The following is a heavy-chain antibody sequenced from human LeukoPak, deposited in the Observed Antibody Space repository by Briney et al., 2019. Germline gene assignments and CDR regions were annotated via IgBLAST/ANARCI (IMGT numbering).Heavy chain of an antibody. D-gene: IGHD2-15*01. J-gene: IGHJ4*02. Sequence: INWVRQATGQGLEWMGWMNPNSGNTGYAQKFQGRVTMTRNTSISTAYMELSSLRSEDTAVYYCARRLGYCSDGSCYSLNYWGQGTLVTVSS. V-gene: IGHV1-8*01. CDR2: MNPNSGNT. CDR3: ARRLGYCSDGSCYSLNY.